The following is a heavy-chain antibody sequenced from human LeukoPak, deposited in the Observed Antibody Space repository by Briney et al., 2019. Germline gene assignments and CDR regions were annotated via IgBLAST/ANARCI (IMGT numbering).Heavy chain of an antibody. CDR2: IYHSGST. CDR3: ARDILWFGELLFRAFDI. V-gene: IGHV4-38-2*02. CDR1: GYSISSGYY. D-gene: IGHD3-10*01. J-gene: IGHJ3*02. Sequence: PSETLSLTCTVSGYSISSGYYWGWIRQPPGKGLEWIGSIYHSGSTYYNPSLKSRVTISVDTSKNQFSLKLSSVTAADTAVYYCARDILWFGELLFRAFDIWGQGTMVTVSS.